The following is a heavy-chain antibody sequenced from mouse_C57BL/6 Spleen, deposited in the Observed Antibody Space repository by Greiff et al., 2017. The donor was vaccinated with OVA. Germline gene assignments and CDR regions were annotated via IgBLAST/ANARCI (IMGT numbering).Heavy chain of an antibody. D-gene: IGHD2-1*01. CDR1: GYTFTSYW. V-gene: IGHV1-52*01. CDR3: AFYYGNYGGFDD. CDR2: IDPSDSET. J-gene: IGHJ2*01. Sequence: VQLQQPGAELVRPGSSVKLSCKASGYTFTSYWMHWVKQRPIQGLEWIGNIDPSDSETHYNQKFKDKATLTVDKSSSTAYMQLSSLTSEDSAVYYGAFYYGNYGGFDDWGQGTTLTVSS.